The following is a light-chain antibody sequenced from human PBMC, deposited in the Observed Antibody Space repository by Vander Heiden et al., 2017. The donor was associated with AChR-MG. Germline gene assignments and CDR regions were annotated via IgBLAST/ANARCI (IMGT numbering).Light chain of an antibody. CDR2: GAS. V-gene: IGKV3-20*01. J-gene: IGKJ1*01. Sequence: EIVFMLSPGTLPLSPGERATLSCRASQSVGSSYLAWYQQKPGQAPRLLIYGASSRATGIPDRFSRSGSGTDFTLTISRLEPEDFTVYYCQQDGSSAWTFGPGTKVEIK. CDR1: QSVGSSY. CDR3: QQDGSSAWT.